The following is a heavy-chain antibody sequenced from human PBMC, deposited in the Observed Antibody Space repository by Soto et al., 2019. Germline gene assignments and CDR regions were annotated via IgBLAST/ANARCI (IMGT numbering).Heavy chain of an antibody. CDR1: GYIFTSYW. J-gene: IGHJ4*02. D-gene: IGHD6-19*01. V-gene: IGHV5-51*01. CDR2: IHGGDSNT. Sequence: GESLKISCKGSGYIFTSYWIGWVRQMPGKGLEWMGIIHGGDSNTRYSPSFEGQVTISTDKSISTAYLQWSSLKASDTAMYYCARRGTYSSGWDYWGQGXLVTVSS. CDR3: ARRGTYSSGWDY.